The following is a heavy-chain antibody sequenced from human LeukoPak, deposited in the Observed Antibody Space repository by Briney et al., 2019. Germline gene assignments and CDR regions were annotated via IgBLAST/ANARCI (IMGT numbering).Heavy chain of an antibody. D-gene: IGHD2-2*01. CDR1: GYTFTSYG. CDR2: IMPMFGKT. CDR3: AGGRTDIVVVPATLRNYYFDY. V-gene: IGHV1-69*06. Sequence: ASVKVSCKASGYTFTSYGISWVRQAPGQGLELMGGIMPMFGKTNYAQKFQGRVTTTADKATSTAYMELSSLRSEDTAVYNCAGGRTDIVVVPATLRNYYFDYWGQGTLVTVSS. J-gene: IGHJ4*02.